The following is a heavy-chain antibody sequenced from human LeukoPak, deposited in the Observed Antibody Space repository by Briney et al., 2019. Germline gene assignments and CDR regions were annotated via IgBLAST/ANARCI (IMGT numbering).Heavy chain of an antibody. CDR1: GFTFSNYA. CDR2: LNDNGRNP. D-gene: IGHD2-21*01. CDR3: AKDPETYSSRWFDS. Sequence: GGSLTLSCAASGFTFSNYAMSWVRHPPGKGLEWVSSLNDNGRNPYYADSVKGRFTISRDNAKNTLHLHLNSLRVEDTAVYYCAKDPETYSSRWFDSWGQGTLVTVSS. V-gene: IGHV3-23*01. J-gene: IGHJ5*01.